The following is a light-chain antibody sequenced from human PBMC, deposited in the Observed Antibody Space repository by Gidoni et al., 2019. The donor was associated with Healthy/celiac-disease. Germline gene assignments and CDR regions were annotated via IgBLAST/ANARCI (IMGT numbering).Light chain of an antibody. V-gene: IGKV1-9*01. Sequence: IQLTQSPSSLSASVGDRVTITCRASQGISSYLAWYQQKPGKDPKLLIYAASTLQSGVPSRFSGSGSGTDFTLTISSLQPEDFATYYCQQLNSYSYTFGQGTKLEIK. J-gene: IGKJ2*01. CDR3: QQLNSYSYT. CDR1: QGISSY. CDR2: AAS.